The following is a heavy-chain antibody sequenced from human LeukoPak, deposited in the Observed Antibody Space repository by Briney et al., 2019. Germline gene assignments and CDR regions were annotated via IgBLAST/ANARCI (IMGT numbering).Heavy chain of an antibody. Sequence: SETLSLTCTVSGGSISSSSYYWGWIRQPPGKGLEWIGSIYYSGSTYYNPSLKSRVTISVDTSKNQFSLKLSSVTAADTAVYYCARDEAGRWLQLTGAWDYWGQGTLVTVSS. J-gene: IGHJ4*02. D-gene: IGHD5-24*01. V-gene: IGHV4-39*07. CDR2: IYYSGST. CDR3: ARDEAGRWLQLTGAWDY. CDR1: GGSISSSSYY.